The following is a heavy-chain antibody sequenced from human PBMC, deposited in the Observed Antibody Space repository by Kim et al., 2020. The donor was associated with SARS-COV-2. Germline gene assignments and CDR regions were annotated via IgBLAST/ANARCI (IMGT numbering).Heavy chain of an antibody. D-gene: IGHD1-26*01. V-gene: IGHV1-3*01. CDR2: MHPGKGNT. CDR3: ARGPTKITKFKVGRRTYYFMDV. Sequence: ASVKVSCKASGYVVTDYVIHWVRQAPGQRLEWLGWMHPGKGNTKYSQNFQGRVTITSDTSANTAYMELSSLRSDDTAVYYCARGPTKITKFKVGRRTYYFMDVWGKGTTVTVSS. CDR1: GYVVTDYV. J-gene: IGHJ6*03.